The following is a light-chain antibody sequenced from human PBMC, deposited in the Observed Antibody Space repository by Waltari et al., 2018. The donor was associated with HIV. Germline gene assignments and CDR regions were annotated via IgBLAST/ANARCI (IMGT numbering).Light chain of an antibody. CDR3: HQRSTWPFT. CDR2: DTS. Sequence: EIVLTQSPATLSLSPGERAILSCRASQSIRNYLAWYQQRPGQAPRLLVYDTSNRATGVPARFSVSGSGTDFSLTIASLESEDFAIYYCHQRSTWPFTFGPGTKVDI. V-gene: IGKV3-11*01. CDR1: QSIRNY. J-gene: IGKJ3*01.